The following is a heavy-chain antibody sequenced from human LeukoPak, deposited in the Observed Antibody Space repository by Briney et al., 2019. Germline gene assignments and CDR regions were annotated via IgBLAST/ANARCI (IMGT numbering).Heavy chain of an antibody. CDR1: GYSISSGYY. J-gene: IGHJ4*02. CDR2: IYHSGST. Sequence: PSETLSLTCTVSGYSISSGYYWGWIRQPPGKGLEWIGSIYHSGSTYYNPSLKSRVTISVDTSKNQFSLKLSSVTAADTAVYYCASAYSSYEGIDYWGQGTLVTVSS. V-gene: IGHV4-38-2*02. CDR3: ASAYSSYEGIDY. D-gene: IGHD4-11*01.